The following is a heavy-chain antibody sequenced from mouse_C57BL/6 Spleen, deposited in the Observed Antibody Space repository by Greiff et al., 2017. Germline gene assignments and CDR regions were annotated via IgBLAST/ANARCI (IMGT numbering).Heavy chain of an antibody. Sequence: VQLQQSGPELVKPGASVKMSCKASGYTFTDYNMHWVKQSHGKSLEWIGYINPNNGGTSYNQKFKGKATLTVNKSSSTAYMELRSLTSEDSAVYYCARNYGSSLAVFDYWGQGTTLTVSS. D-gene: IGHD1-1*01. CDR3: ARNYGSSLAVFDY. CDR2: INPNNGGT. CDR1: GYTFTDYN. V-gene: IGHV1-22*01. J-gene: IGHJ2*01.